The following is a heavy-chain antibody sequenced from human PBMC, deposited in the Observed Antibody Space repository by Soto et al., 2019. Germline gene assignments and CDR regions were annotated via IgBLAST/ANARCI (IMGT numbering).Heavy chain of an antibody. J-gene: IGHJ4*02. CDR2: INAGNGDT. D-gene: IGHD5-12*01. CDR1: GITYNTYA. CDR3: ARAISGYVT. V-gene: IGHV1-3*01. Sequence: QVQLVQSGAEMKKPGASVKLSCKASGITYNTYAIHWVRQAPGQGLEWMGWINAGNGDTRYSQNFQGRVTLTRDTSASTVYMDLDSLKCEDTGVYYCARAISGYVTWGQGTLVTVSS.